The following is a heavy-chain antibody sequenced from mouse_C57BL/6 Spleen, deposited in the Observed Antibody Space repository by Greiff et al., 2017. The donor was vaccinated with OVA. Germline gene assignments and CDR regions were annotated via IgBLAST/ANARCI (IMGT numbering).Heavy chain of an antibody. Sequence: QVQLQQSGPELVKPGASVKISCKASGYAFSSSWMNWVKQRPGKGLEWIGRLYPGDGDTNYNGKFKGKATLTADKSSSTAYMQLSRLTSEDSAVYFCARDYAMDYWGQGTSVTVSS. V-gene: IGHV1-82*01. J-gene: IGHJ4*01. CDR2: LYPGDGDT. CDR3: ARDYAMDY. CDR1: GYAFSSSW.